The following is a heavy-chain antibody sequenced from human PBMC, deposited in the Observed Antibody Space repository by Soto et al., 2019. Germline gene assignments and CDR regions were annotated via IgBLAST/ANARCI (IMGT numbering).Heavy chain of an antibody. CDR2: ISAYNGNT. CDR3: ARDSPPPNYDILTGYYFLDYYYYGMDV. Sequence: ASVKVSCKASGYTFTSYGISWVRQAPGQGLEWMGWISAYNGNTNYAQKLQGRVTMTTDTSTSTAYMELRSLRSDDTAVYYCARDSPPPNYDILTGYYFLDYYYYGMDVWGQGTTVTVSS. D-gene: IGHD3-9*01. V-gene: IGHV1-18*01. CDR1: GYTFTSYG. J-gene: IGHJ6*02.